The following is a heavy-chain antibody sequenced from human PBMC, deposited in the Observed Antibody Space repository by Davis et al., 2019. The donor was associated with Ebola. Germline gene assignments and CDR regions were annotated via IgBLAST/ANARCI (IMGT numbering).Heavy chain of an antibody. D-gene: IGHD6-6*01. CDR1: WFTLSSNY. J-gene: IGHJ4*02. CDR2: SYSGGST. V-gene: IGHV3-53*01. CDR3: ARVGDSSSWVVDY. Sequence: GESLKTSCAASWFTLSSNYMSWVRPAPGKGLVWVSVSYSGGSTYFADSVKGRVTISRDNSKNTLYIQMNSLRAEDKAVYYCARVGDSSSWVVDYWGQGTLVTVSS.